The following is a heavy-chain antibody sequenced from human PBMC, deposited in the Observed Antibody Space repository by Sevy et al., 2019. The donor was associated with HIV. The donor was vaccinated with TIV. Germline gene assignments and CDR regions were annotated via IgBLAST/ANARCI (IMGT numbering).Heavy chain of an antibody. CDR3: ARDSACSSTSCYGDFFAY. CDR2: ISFSGST. J-gene: IGHJ4*02. D-gene: IGHD2-2*01. Sequence: SETLSLTCTVSGGSISSGGYYWNWIRQHPGKGLEWIGYISFSGSTYYNPSLKSRVTISFDTSTNQFSLKLRSLTAADTAVYYCARDSACSSTSCYGDFFAYWGQGTLVTVSS. V-gene: IGHV4-31*03. CDR1: GGSISSGGYY.